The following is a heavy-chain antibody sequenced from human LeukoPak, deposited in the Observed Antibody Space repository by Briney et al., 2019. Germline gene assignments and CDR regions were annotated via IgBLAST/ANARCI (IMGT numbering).Heavy chain of an antibody. J-gene: IGHJ4*02. CDR3: ARRELTYSYDSSGYYIY. Sequence: SETLSLTCAVYGGSFSGYYWSWIRQPPGKGLEWIGEINHSGSTNYNPSLKSRVTISVDTSKNQFSLKLSSVTAADTAVYYCARRELTYSYDSSGYYIYWGQGTLVTVSS. D-gene: IGHD3-22*01. CDR2: INHSGST. V-gene: IGHV4-34*01. CDR1: GGSFSGYY.